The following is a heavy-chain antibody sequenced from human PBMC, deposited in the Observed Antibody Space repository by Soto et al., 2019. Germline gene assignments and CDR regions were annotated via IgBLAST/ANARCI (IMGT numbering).Heavy chain of an antibody. J-gene: IGHJ6*02. D-gene: IGHD5-18*01. CDR3: VKSEDRYGWAPQYNGVED. V-gene: IGHV3-30*18. Sequence: QVQLVESGGGVVQPGTSLRLSCETSGFSFNKYGMHWVRQAPGKGLDWVAHITSDGRHQYHSDSVKGRFTISRDNSNNPLSLQMNNLRPEDTAVYHCVKSEDRYGWAPQYNGVEDWGQGTTVTVSS. CDR2: ITSDGRHQ. CDR1: GFSFNKYG.